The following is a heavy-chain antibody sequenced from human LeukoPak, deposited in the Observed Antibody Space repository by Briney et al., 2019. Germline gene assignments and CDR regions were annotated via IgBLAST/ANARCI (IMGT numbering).Heavy chain of an antibody. Sequence: GESLKISCKGSGYSFTSYWIGWVRQMPGKGLEWMGRIDPSDSYTNYRPSFQGHVTISADKSISTAYLQWSSLKASDTAMYYCARHASELRYFDWLHFQHWGQGTLVTVSS. J-gene: IGHJ1*01. D-gene: IGHD3-9*01. V-gene: IGHV5-10-1*01. CDR3: ARHASELRYFDWLHFQH. CDR1: GYSFTSYW. CDR2: IDPSDSYT.